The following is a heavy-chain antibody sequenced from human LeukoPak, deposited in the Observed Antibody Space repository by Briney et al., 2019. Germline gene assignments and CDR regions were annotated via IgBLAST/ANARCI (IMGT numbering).Heavy chain of an antibody. V-gene: IGHV4-31*03. CDR3: ARKTWDTAMVTNWFDP. Sequence: PSETLSLTCTVSGGSISSGGYYWSWIRQHPGKGLEWIGYIYYSGSTYYNPSLKSRVTISVDTSKNQFSLKLSSVTAADTAVYYCARKTWDTAMVTNWFDPWGQGTLVTVSS. D-gene: IGHD5-18*01. J-gene: IGHJ5*02. CDR1: GGSISSGGYY. CDR2: IYYSGST.